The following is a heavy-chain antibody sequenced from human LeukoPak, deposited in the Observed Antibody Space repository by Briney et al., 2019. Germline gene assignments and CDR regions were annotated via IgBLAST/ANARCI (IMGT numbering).Heavy chain of an antibody. J-gene: IGHJ6*03. V-gene: IGHV1-18*01. Sequence: GASVKVSCKASGYTFTSYGISWVRQAPGQGLEWMGWISAYNGNTNYAQKLQGRVTTTTDTSTSTAYMELRSLRSDDTAVHYCARVDGATWDYYYYMDVWGKGTTVTVSS. CDR1: GYTFTSYG. D-gene: IGHD1-26*01. CDR2: ISAYNGNT. CDR3: ARVDGATWDYYYYMDV.